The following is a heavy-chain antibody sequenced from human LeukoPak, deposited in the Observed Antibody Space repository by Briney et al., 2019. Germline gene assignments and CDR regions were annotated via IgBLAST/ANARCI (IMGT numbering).Heavy chain of an antibody. CDR1: GFTFANYG. J-gene: IGHJ5*02. CDR3: AKRRVVDTSVVWPGFDP. Sequence: QAGGSLRLSCTASGFTFANYGIHWVRQAPGKGLEWAALIWYDGGAKYYADSVKGRFTISRDDSKNTVYLQMNSLRAEDTAVYYCAKRRVVDTSVVWPGFDPWGQGTLVTVSS. V-gene: IGHV3-33*06. CDR2: IWYDGGAK. D-gene: IGHD5-18*01.